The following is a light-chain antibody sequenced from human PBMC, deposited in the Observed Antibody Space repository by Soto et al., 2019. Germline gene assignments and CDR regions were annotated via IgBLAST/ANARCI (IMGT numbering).Light chain of an antibody. Sequence: EIVLTQSPCTLSLYPGERATLACRASQSVPNSYLASYQQKPGQAPRLLISGASSRDTGIPVRFSASGSGTDITLTISRLEPQEISVYYCQRQCNSTSSGKGTKVHVK. V-gene: IGKV3-20*01. J-gene: IGKJ1*01. CDR2: GAS. CDR1: QSVPNSY. CDR3: QRQCNSTS.